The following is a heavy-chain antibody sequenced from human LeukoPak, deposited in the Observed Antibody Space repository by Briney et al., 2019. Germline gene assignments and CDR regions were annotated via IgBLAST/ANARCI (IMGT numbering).Heavy chain of an antibody. D-gene: IGHD1-26*01. CDR3: AKDGWEIRLATGN. J-gene: IGHJ4*02. CDR1: GFTFSSYD. CDR2: ISGGGNT. Sequence: GGSLRLSCAASGFTFSSYDMSWVRQAPGKGLEWVSGISGGGNTFYSDSARGRFTISRDNSKNTLYLDMTGLRAEDTAVYFCAKDGWEIRLATGNWGQGTLVTVSS. V-gene: IGHV3-23*01.